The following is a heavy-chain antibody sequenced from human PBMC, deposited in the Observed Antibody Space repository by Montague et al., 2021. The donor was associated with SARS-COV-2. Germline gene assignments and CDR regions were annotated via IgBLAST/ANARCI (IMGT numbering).Heavy chain of an antibody. CDR3: ARGLVWGATTGFDL. CDR1: GDSFSDYA. CDR2: IDHTGRS. D-gene: IGHD1-26*01. Sequence: SETLSLTCGVSGDSFSDYAWTLIRLPPGKGLGWLGEIDHTGRSNYKPSLTSQVTLSLDTSKNHFSLKLTSVTAADTAVYFCARGLVWGATTGFDLWGQGTMVTVSS. J-gene: IGHJ3*01. V-gene: IGHV4-34*01.